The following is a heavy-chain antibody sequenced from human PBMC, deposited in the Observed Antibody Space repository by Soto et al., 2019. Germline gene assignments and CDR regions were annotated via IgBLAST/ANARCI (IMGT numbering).Heavy chain of an antibody. V-gene: IGHV4-31*02. D-gene: IGHD3-10*01. CDR3: ARWWKVGKLNDGSGSYNYYYGMDV. CDR2: IYYSGST. CDR1: SCSISRDGYY. J-gene: IGHJ6*02. Sequence: SETLSLTRTVSSCSISRDGYYWNWIRQHPGNGREWIGYIYYSGSTYYNPSLKKRVTITVDTAKKQFSLKLSFVTAADTAVYYCARWWKVGKLNDGSGSYNYYYGMDVWGQGTTVTVS.